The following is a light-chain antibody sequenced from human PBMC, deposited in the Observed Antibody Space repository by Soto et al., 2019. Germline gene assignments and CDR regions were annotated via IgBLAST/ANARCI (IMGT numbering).Light chain of an antibody. CDR1: QTISSW. Sequence: DSEMTQSPYTLTAAVGERVKITGLASQTISSWLAWYQQKPGKAPKLLIYKASTLKSGVPSRFSVSGSGTEFTLTISSLQPDDFPTYYCQHYNSYSEAFGQGTKVDIK. V-gene: IGKV1-5*03. CDR2: KAS. J-gene: IGKJ1*01. CDR3: QHYNSYSEA.